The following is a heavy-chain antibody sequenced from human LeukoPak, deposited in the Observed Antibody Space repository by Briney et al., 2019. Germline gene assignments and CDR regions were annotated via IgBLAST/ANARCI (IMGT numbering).Heavy chain of an antibody. CDR1: GDSINSGSYY. J-gene: IGHJ5*02. D-gene: IGHD3-10*01. Sequence: SETLSLTCTVSGDSINSGSYYWGWIRQPAGKGLEWIGRIYTSGSTNYNPSLKSRVTISVDTSKNQFSLKLSSVTAADTAVYYCARDQELLWFGELLSDNWFDPWGQGTLVTVSS. V-gene: IGHV4-61*02. CDR2: IYTSGST. CDR3: ARDQELLWFGELLSDNWFDP.